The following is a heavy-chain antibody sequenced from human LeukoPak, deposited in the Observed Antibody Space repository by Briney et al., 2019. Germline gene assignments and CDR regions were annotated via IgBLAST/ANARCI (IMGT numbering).Heavy chain of an antibody. Sequence: GGSLRLSCVASGFTFSSYWMHWVRQAPGEGLVWVSRINSDGSTTTYADSVKGRFTISRDNSKNTLYLQMNSLRAEDTAVYYCAKDSTSFDYWGQGTLVAVSS. CDR1: GFTFSSYW. CDR3: AKDSTSFDY. J-gene: IGHJ4*02. CDR2: INSDGSTT. V-gene: IGHV3-74*01.